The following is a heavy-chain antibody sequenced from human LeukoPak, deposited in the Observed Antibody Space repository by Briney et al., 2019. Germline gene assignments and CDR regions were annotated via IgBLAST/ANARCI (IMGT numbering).Heavy chain of an antibody. Sequence: SETLSLTCTVSGGSISSSSYYWGWIRQPPGKGLEWIGSIYYSGSTYSTPSLKSRVTISVDTSKNQFSLKLSSVTAADTAVYYCARHPSYVNRFDYWGQGTLVTVSS. CDR3: ARHPSYVNRFDY. J-gene: IGHJ4*02. D-gene: IGHD5-18*01. V-gene: IGHV4-39*01. CDR2: IYYSGST. CDR1: GGSISSSSYY.